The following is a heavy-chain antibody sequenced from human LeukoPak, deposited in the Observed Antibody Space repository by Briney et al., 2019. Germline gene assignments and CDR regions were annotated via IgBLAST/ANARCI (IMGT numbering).Heavy chain of an antibody. V-gene: IGHV1-2*02. CDR1: GDTFTGYY. CDR3: ARDFTNRNYYYGMDV. CDR2: INPNSGGT. J-gene: IGHJ6*02. Sequence: ASVKVSCKASGDTFTGYYMHWVRQAPGQGLEWMGWINPNSGGTNYAQKFQGRVTMTRDTSISTAYMELSRLRSDDTAVYYCARDFTNRNYYYGMDVWGQGTTVTVSS. D-gene: IGHD3-3*01.